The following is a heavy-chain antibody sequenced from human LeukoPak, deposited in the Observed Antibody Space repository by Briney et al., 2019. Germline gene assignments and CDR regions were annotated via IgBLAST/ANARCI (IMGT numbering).Heavy chain of an antibody. CDR2: MNPNSGDT. V-gene: IGHV1-8*01. Sequence: GASVKVSCKASGYTFTSYDINWVRQATGQGLEWMGWMNPNSGDTGYAQKFQGRVTMTRNTSISTAYMELSSLRSEDTAVYYCAGYGYYYDSSGKGYFDYWGQGTLVTVSS. D-gene: IGHD3-22*01. J-gene: IGHJ4*02. CDR1: GYTFTSYD. CDR3: AGYGYYYDSSGKGYFDY.